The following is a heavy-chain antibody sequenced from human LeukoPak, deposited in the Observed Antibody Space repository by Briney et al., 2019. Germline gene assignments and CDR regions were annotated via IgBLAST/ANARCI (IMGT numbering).Heavy chain of an antibody. CDR1: GYTFTGYY. D-gene: IGHD3-3*01. J-gene: IGHJ4*02. CDR2: INPNSGGT. V-gene: IGHV1-2*02. Sequence: ASVKVSCKASGYTFTGYYMHWVRQAPGQGLEWMGWINPNSGGTNYAQKFQGRVTMTRDTSTSTAYMELSRLRSDDTAVYYCARVLFGVVTPFDYWGQGTLVTVSS. CDR3: ARVLFGVVTPFDY.